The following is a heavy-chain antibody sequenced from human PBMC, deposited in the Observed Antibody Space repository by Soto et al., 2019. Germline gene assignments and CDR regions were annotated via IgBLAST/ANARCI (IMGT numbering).Heavy chain of an antibody. J-gene: IGHJ4*02. CDR2: ISDSGGST. Sequence: LRLSCAASGFTFSSCAMTWVRQAPGMGLQWVSAISDSGGSTYYADSVRGRFTISRDNSKNALYLQLNSLGAEDTAVYYCAKDKPAAGSQWLVPIWGRGTLVTVSS. CDR3: AKDKPAAGSQWLVPI. CDR1: GFTFSSCA. V-gene: IGHV3-23*01. D-gene: IGHD6-19*01.